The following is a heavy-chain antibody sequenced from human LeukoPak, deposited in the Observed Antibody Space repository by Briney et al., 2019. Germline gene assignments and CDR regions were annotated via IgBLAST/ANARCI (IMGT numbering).Heavy chain of an antibody. CDR1: GGSISSYY. CDR2: IYHNGNT. V-gene: IGHV4-59*08. J-gene: IGHJ5*02. Sequence: PSETLSLTCTVSGGSISSYYWSWIRQPPGKGLEWIGYIYHNGNTNYNPSLKSRVTISVDTSKNQFSLKLSSVTAADTAVYYCARHGRVYSYQIWFAPGGKGTLLSASS. D-gene: IGHD5-18*01. CDR3: ARHGRVYSYQIWFAP.